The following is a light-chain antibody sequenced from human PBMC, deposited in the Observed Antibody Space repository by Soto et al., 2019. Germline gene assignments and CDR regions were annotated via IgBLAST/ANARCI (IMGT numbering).Light chain of an antibody. CDR3: HHYGNSLWT. J-gene: IGKJ1*01. Sequence: EIVLTQSPGTLSLSPGERATLSCWASQSVSSSSLAWYQQMPGQAPRLLIYGASARATGIPDRFSVSGSGTDFTLTISRLEPVDCAVYYCHHYGNSLWTFGQGTKVEIK. CDR2: GAS. CDR1: QSVSSSS. V-gene: IGKV3-20*01.